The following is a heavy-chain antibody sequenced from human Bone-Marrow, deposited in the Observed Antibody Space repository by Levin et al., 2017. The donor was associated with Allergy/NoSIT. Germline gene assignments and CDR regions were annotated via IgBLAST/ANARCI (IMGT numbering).Heavy chain of an antibody. J-gene: IGHJ4*01. CDR1: ALMFSNYA. Sequence: GGSLRLSCAASALMFSNYAMSWVRQAPGKGLEWVSAISGSDGATFYADSVKDRFIVSRDNSKNTLYLQMNSLRAEDTALYYCATDARGGGYYSRVLWVDYWGQGALVTVSS. V-gene: IGHV3-23*01. CDR2: ISGSDGAT. D-gene: IGHD1-26*01. CDR3: ATDARGGGYYSRVLWVDY.